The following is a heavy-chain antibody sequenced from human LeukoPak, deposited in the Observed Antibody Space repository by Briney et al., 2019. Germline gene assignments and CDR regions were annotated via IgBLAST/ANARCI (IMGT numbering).Heavy chain of an antibody. CDR1: GFTFGDYA. V-gene: IGHV3-49*04. J-gene: IGHJ4*02. CDR3: TRDQTPYY. CDR2: IRSQIYGGTP. Sequence: PGGSLRLSCTASGFTFGDYAMTWVRQAPGKVLEWVGFIRSQIYGGTPEYAASVKGRFTISRDDSEGVAYLQMNSLKTEDTAVYYCTRDQTPYYWGQGTLVTVSS.